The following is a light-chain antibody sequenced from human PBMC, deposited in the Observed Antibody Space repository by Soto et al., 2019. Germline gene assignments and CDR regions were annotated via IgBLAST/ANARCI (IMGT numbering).Light chain of an antibody. CDR1: QSVSNN. CDR3: QQYNNLPRT. CDR2: GAS. Sequence: EIVMTQSPATLSVSPGERATLSCRASQSVSNNLAWYQQKPGQAPRLLIYGASTRATGIPASFSGSGSGTEFPLTISSLLSEDFAVYYCQQYNNLPRTFGQGTKVEIK. J-gene: IGKJ1*01. V-gene: IGKV3-15*01.